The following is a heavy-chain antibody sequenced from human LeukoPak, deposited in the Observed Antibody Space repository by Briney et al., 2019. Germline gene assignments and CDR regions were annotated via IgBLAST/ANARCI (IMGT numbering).Heavy chain of an antibody. V-gene: IGHV3-33*01. D-gene: IGHD3-10*01. J-gene: IGHJ4*02. CDR2: IWYDGSNK. Sequence: GRSLRLSCAASGFTFSSYGMHWVRQAPGKGLEWVAVIWYDGSNKYYADSVKGRFTISRDNSKNTLYLQMNSLRAEDTAVYYCASTTGSGSYYNAFTPDYWGQGTLVTVSS. CDR3: ASTTGSGSYYNAFTPDY. CDR1: GFTFSSYG.